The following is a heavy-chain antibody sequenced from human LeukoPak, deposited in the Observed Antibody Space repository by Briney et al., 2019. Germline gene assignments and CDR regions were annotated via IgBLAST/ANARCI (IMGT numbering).Heavy chain of an antibody. V-gene: IGHV1-69*13. J-gene: IGHJ4*02. Sequence: SVKVSCKASGYTFTSYYMHWVRQAPGQGLEWMGGIIPIFGTANYAQKFQGRVTITADESTSTAYMELSSLRSEDTAVYYCARAPLGIAVAGPYYFDYWGQGTLVTVSS. D-gene: IGHD6-19*01. CDR3: ARAPLGIAVAGPYYFDY. CDR1: GYTFTSYY. CDR2: IIPIFGTA.